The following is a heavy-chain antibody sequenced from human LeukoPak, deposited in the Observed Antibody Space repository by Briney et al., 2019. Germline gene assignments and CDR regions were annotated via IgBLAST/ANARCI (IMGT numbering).Heavy chain of an antibody. CDR1: GFTFSPY. CDR2: ISSSSSYI. J-gene: IGHJ4*02. V-gene: IGHV3-21*01. Sequence: PGGSLRLSCAASGFTFSPYKLGPPAPGKGLEWVSFISSSSSYIYYADSVKGRFTISRDNAKNSLFLQMSNLRDDDTAIYYCARHVGISFWGQGTLVTVSS. CDR3: ARHVGISF. D-gene: IGHD7-27*01.